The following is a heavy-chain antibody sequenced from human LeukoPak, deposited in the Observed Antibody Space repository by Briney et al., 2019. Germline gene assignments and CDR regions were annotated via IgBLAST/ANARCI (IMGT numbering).Heavy chain of an antibody. D-gene: IGHD3-10*01. J-gene: IGHJ4*02. V-gene: IGHV3-30*04. CDR2: ISYDGSNK. Sequence: GRSLRLSCAASGFTFSSYAMHWVRQAPGKGLEWVAVISYDGSNKYYADSVKGRFTISRDNSKNTLYLQMNSLRAEDTAVYYCAREGKGQDFGYWGQGTLVTVSS. CDR1: GFTFSSYA. CDR3: AREGKGQDFGY.